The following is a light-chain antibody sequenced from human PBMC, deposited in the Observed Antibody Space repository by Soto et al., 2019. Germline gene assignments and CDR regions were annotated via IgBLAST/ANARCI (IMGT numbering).Light chain of an antibody. CDR2: NNN. CDR1: SSNIETNT. Sequence: QSALTQPPSASGTPGQRVTISCSGSSSNIETNTVDWYQHLPGTAPKVLIFNNNQRPSGVPDRFSGSKSGTSASLAISGLQSEDEADYFCSSYTSLNTVIFGGGTKLTVL. J-gene: IGLJ2*01. V-gene: IGLV1-44*01. CDR3: SSYTSLNTVI.